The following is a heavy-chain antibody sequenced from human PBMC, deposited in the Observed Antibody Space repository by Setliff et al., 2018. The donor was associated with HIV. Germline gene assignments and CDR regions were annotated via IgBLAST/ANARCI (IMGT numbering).Heavy chain of an antibody. CDR2: IYSTGST. Sequence: KASETLSLTCTVSGASITSHYWSWIRQSPGRELEWIGYIYSTGSTNYNPSLQSRVSISMDASKNKFSLKVTSVTSADTAVYYCAKGAGSYGDYTFDYWGQGNLVTVPQ. V-gene: IGHV4-59*11. J-gene: IGHJ4*02. CDR3: AKGAGSYGDYTFDY. D-gene: IGHD4-17*01. CDR1: GASITSHY.